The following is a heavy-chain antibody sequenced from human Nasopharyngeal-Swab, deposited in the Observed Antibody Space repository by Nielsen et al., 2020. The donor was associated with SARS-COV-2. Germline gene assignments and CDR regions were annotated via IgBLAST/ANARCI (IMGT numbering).Heavy chain of an antibody. CDR2: IIPIFGTA. V-gene: IGHV1-69*13. CDR1: GGTFISYA. J-gene: IGHJ6*02. D-gene: IGHD2-15*01. CDR3: ARSVVVILGDYYYYYGMDV. Sequence: SVKVSCKASGGTFISYAISWVRQAPGQGLEWMGGIIPIFGTANYAQKFQGRVTITADESTSTAYMELSSLRSEDTAVYYCARSVVVILGDYYYYYGMDVWGQGTTVTVSS.